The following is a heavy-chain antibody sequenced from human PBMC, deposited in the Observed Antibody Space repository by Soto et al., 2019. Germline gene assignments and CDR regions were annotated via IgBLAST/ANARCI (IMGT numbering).Heavy chain of an antibody. Sequence: SETLSLTCTVSGGSISSYYWSWIRQPPGKGLEWIGYIYFTGSTNYNPSLKSRVTISVDTSKIQFSLKLSSVTAADTAVYYCARQKTYSSSWHDCWGQGTLVTVSS. CDR3: ARQKTYSSSWHDC. D-gene: IGHD6-13*01. CDR2: IYFTGST. CDR1: GGSISSYY. V-gene: IGHV4-59*01. J-gene: IGHJ4*02.